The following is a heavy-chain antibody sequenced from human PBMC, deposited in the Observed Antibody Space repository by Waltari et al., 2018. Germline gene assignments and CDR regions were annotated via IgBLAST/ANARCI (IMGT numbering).Heavy chain of an antibody. CDR2: IYHSGST. CDR3: ARHRGIVVVIAPIDY. D-gene: IGHD2-21*01. Sequence: QVQLQESGPGLVKPSETLSLTRAVSGYSLSSGYYWGWMRQPPGKGLEWIGSIYHSGSTYYNPSLKSRVTISVDTSKNQFSLKLSSVTAADTAVYYCARHRGIVVVIAPIDYWGQGTLVTVSS. CDR1: GYSLSSGYY. V-gene: IGHV4-38-2*01. J-gene: IGHJ4*02.